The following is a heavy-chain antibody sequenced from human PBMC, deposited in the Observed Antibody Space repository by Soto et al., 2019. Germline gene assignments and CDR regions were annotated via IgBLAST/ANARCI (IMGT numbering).Heavy chain of an antibody. CDR2: ITGSSGRT. J-gene: IGHJ4*02. Sequence: RRLSCSASGFTSSTYAMHWVRQAPGKGLEWVSGITGSSGRTFYADSVKGRFTISRDNSKNTVYLQMNSVRADDTAVYYCAKEYSSTSRGSFDYWGQGALVTVSS. CDR1: GFTSSTYA. CDR3: AKEYSSTSRGSFDY. V-gene: IGHV3-23*01. D-gene: IGHD5-18*01.